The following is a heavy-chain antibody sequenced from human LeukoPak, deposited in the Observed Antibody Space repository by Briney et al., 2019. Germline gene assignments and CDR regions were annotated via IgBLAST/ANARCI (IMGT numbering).Heavy chain of an antibody. CDR2: INPNSGGT. CDR3: ARDFDYYDSSGYYHY. CDR1: VYTFTGYY. J-gene: IGHJ4*02. Sequence: VASVKVSCKASVYTFTGYYMHWVRQAAGQGREWMGWINPNSGGTNYAQKFQGRVTMTRDTSISTAYMELSRLRSDDTAVYYCARDFDYYDSSGYYHYWGQGTLVTVSS. D-gene: IGHD3-22*01. V-gene: IGHV1-2*02.